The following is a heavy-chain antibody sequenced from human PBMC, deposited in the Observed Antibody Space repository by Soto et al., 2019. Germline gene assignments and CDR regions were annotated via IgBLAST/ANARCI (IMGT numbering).Heavy chain of an antibody. CDR3: ARDGSRIAAPHSYYYYGMDA. CDR1: GGSISSSNW. Sequence: SETLSLTCAVSGGSISSSNWWSWVRQPPGKGLEWIGEIYHSGSTNYNPSLKSRVTISVDKSKNQFSLKLSSVTAADTAVYYCARDGSRIAAPHSYYYYGMDAWGQGTTVTVSS. V-gene: IGHV4-4*02. CDR2: IYHSGST. D-gene: IGHD6-6*01. J-gene: IGHJ6*02.